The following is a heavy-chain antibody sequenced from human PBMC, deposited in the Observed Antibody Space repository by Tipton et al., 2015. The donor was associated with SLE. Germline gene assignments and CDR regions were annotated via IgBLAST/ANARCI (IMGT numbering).Heavy chain of an antibody. CDR3: ARHFAPGGNWNPGYFDY. CDR2: AYYSGNT. D-gene: IGHD1-1*01. Sequence: LRLSCTVSGGSLSSSSVYWVWYRQPPGTGLEWSGRAYYSGNTDYRPSLKSLVTISIDMSKSQFSLRLSSVTAADTAVYYCARHFAPGGNWNPGYFDYWGQGMLVTVSS. V-gene: IGHV4-39*07. J-gene: IGHJ4*02. CDR1: GGSLSSSSVY.